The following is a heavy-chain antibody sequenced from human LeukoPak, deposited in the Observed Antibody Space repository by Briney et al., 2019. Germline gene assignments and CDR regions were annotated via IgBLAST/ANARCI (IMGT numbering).Heavy chain of an antibody. CDR1: GFTISNYD. D-gene: IGHD2-21*01. CDR3: ARGDYYYSGMDV. Sequence: GGSLRLSCAASGFTISNYDMRWVRQKPGKGLEWVSTIHTAGDTYYPDSVKGRFAISRENAKNSLSLQMNSLRAGDTAVYYCARGDYYYSGMDVWGQGTTVTVSS. J-gene: IGHJ6*02. V-gene: IGHV3-13*01. CDR2: IHTAGDT.